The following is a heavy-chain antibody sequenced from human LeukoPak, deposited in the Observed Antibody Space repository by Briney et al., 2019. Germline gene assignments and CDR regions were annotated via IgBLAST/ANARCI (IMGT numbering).Heavy chain of an antibody. V-gene: IGHV4-39*07. CDR1: GGSIRSSYYY. CDR2: IYDSGST. Sequence: SETLSLTCTVSGGSIRSSYYYWGWIRQPPGKGLEWIGSIYDSGSTYYNPSLKSRVTISVDTSKNQFSLKLSSVTAADTAVYYCAVPSLGYCSSTSCSPAYWGQGTLVTVSS. D-gene: IGHD2-2*01. CDR3: AVPSLGYCSSTSCSPAY. J-gene: IGHJ4*02.